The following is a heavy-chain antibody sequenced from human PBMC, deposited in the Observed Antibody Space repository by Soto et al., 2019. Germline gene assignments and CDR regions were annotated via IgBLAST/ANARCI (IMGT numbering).Heavy chain of an antibody. J-gene: IGHJ4*02. CDR1: GYRFASYW. Sequence: GVSLELSCKGSGYRFASYWIGWVRQMPGKGLEWMGIFFPGDSDTRYSPSFQGQVTISVDRSISTAYLEWTSLKASDTATYYCAISSVAAAGFDYWGQGTPVTAPQ. V-gene: IGHV5-51*01. CDR3: AISSVAAAGFDY. CDR2: FFPGDSDT. D-gene: IGHD6-13*01.